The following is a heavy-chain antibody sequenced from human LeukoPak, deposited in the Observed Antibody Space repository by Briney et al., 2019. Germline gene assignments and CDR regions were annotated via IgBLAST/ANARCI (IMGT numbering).Heavy chain of an antibody. CDR1: GFTFTTYG. CDR2: IWDEGSNK. J-gene: IGHJ3*02. CDR3: ARDDRDVVVAANDAFDI. Sequence: GGSLRLSCAASGFTFTTYGMNWVRQAPGKGLEWVAVIWDEGSNKYYAVSVKGRFTISRDNSKNTLYLQMNSLRVEDTAVYYCARDDRDVVVAANDAFDIWGRGTMVTVSS. V-gene: IGHV3-33*08. D-gene: IGHD2-2*01.